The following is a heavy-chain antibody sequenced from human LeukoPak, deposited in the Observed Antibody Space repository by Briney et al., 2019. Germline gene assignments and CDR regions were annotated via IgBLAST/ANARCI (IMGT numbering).Heavy chain of an antibody. D-gene: IGHD6-6*01. CDR1: GGAISRSSYY. J-gene: IGHJ5*02. CDR3: ARHEYTSSFWFDP. CDR2: IYYSGST. Sequence: SETLSLTCTVSGGAISRSSYYWGWIRQPPGKGLEWIATIYYSGSTYYNPSLKSRVTISADTSKNQFSLKLSSVTAADTAVYYCARHEYTSSFWFDPWGQGTLVTVSS. V-gene: IGHV4-39*01.